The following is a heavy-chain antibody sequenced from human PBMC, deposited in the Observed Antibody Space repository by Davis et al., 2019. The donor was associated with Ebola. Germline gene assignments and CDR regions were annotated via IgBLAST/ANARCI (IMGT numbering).Heavy chain of an antibody. CDR3: TGDPYYYYGMDV. V-gene: IGHV4-39*01. D-gene: IGHD7-27*01. CDR2: IYYSGST. CDR1: GGSISSSSYY. Sequence: MPGGSLRLSCTVSGGSISSSSYYWGWIRQPPGKGLEWIGSIYYSGSTYYNPSLKSRVTISVDTSKNQFSLKLSSVTAADTAVYYSTGDPYYYYGMDVWGQGTTVTVSS. J-gene: IGHJ6*02.